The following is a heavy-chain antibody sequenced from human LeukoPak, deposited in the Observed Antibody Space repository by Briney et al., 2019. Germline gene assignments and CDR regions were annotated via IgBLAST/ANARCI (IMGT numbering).Heavy chain of an antibody. CDR1: GFTFSIYT. D-gene: IGHD6-13*01. CDR3: ARVSVAGTREYFDY. CDR2: ISGGSTI. J-gene: IGHJ4*02. Sequence: GGSLRLSCAASGFTFSIYTMNWVRQAPGKGLEWVSYISGGSTIYYADSVKGRFTISRDNAKNSLYLQMNCLRDEDTAVYYCARVSVAGTREYFDYWGQGTLVTVSS. V-gene: IGHV3-48*02.